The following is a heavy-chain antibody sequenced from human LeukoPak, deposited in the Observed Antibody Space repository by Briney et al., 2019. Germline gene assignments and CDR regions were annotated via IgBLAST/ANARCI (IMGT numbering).Heavy chain of an antibody. Sequence: GGSLRLSCAASGFTFSNYWMSWVRQAPGKGLEWVANIKHDGSEKYYVDSVKGRFTISRDNAKNSLCLQMNRLRAEDTAVYYCARDESYSSDYWGQGTLVTVS. CDR1: GFTFSNYW. J-gene: IGHJ4*02. D-gene: IGHD6-13*01. CDR2: IKHDGSEK. V-gene: IGHV3-7*05. CDR3: ARDESYSSDY.